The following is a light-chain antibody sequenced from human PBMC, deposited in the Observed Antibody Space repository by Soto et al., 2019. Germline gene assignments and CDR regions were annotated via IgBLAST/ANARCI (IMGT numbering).Light chain of an antibody. V-gene: IGKV3-20*01. Sequence: ETVLTQFPGTLSLSPGERATLSCRASQSVSSSSLAWYQQKPGQAPRLLIYVASIRATFTPYRFSGSGSGTDFTLTITRLEPEDFAVYYYQQYGSSTPFGQGTRLEIK. CDR2: VAS. CDR1: QSVSSSS. J-gene: IGKJ5*01. CDR3: QQYGSSTP.